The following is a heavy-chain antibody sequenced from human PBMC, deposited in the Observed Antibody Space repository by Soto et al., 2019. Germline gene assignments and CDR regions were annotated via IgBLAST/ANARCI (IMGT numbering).Heavy chain of an antibody. CDR3: TRDRHLYDFWSGYYYYYYMDV. J-gene: IGHJ6*03. CDR1: GFTFGDYA. CDR2: IRSEAYGGTT. D-gene: IGHD3-3*01. Sequence: GGSLRLSCTASGFTFGDYAMSWFRQAPGKGLEWVGFIRSEAYGGTTEYAASVKGRFTISRDDSKSIAYLQMNSLKTEDTAVYYCTRDRHLYDFWSGYYYYYYMDVWGKGTTVTVSS. V-gene: IGHV3-49*03.